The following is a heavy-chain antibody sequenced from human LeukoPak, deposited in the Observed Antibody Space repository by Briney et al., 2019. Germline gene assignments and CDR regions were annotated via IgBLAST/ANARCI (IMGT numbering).Heavy chain of an antibody. CDR2: ISGSGGST. J-gene: IGHJ5*02. V-gene: IGHV3-23*01. CDR3: PRGLVAGYCSSTSCLNNWFDP. CDR1: GFTFSSYA. D-gene: IGHD2-2*01. Sequence: GGSLRLSCAASGFTFSSYAMSWVRQAPGKGLEWVSAISGSGGSTYYADSVKGRFTISRDNSKNTLYLQMNSLRAEDTAVYYCPRGLVAGYCSSTSCLNNWFDPWGQGTLVTVSS.